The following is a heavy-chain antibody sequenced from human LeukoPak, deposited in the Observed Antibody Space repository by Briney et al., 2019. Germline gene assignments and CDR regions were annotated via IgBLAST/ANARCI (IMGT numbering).Heavy chain of an antibody. J-gene: IGHJ6*03. V-gene: IGHV1-18*01. CDR1: GYTFTSYG. Sequence: ASVKVSCKASGYTFTSYGISWVRQAPGQGLEWMGWISAYNGNTNYAQKLQGRVTMTTDTPTSTAYMELRSLRSDDTAVYYCARAYLPYYYDSSGSQTLYMDVWGKGTTVTVSS. D-gene: IGHD3-22*01. CDR3: ARAYLPYYYDSSGSQTLYMDV. CDR2: ISAYNGNT.